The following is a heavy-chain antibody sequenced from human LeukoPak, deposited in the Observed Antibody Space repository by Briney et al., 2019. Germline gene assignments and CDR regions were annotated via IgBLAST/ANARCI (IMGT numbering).Heavy chain of an antibody. Sequence: GASVKVSCKASGGTFSSYAISWVRQAPGQGLEWMGIINPSGGSTSYAQKFQGRVTMTRDTSTSTVYMELSSLRSEDTAVYYCVLTIFGVVFPWGQGTMVTVSS. CDR3: VLTIFGVVFP. J-gene: IGHJ3*01. CDR1: GGTFSSYA. V-gene: IGHV1-46*01. D-gene: IGHD3-3*01. CDR2: INPSGGST.